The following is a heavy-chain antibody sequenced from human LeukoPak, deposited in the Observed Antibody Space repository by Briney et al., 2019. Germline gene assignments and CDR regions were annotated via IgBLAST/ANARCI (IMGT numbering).Heavy chain of an antibody. J-gene: IGHJ5*02. D-gene: IGHD4-23*01. Sequence: PSETLSLTCTVSGGSISSSSYYWGWIRQPPGKGLEWIGSIYYSGSTYYNPSLKSRVTISVDTSKKQFSLRLNSVTAADTAVYYCARDAYGGNSWGWFDPWGQGTLVTVSS. V-gene: IGHV4-39*07. CDR2: IYYSGST. CDR1: GGSISSSSYY. CDR3: ARDAYGGNSWGWFDP.